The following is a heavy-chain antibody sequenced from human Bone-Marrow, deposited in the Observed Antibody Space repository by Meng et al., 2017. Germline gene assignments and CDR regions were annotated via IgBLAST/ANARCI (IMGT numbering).Heavy chain of an antibody. CDR2: ISGSGGST. Sequence: GESLKISCAASGFTFSNYAMSWVRQAPGKGLEWGSAISGSGGSTYYADSVKGRFTISRDNSKNTLYLKMNSLRAEDTAVYYCAKQSGILTGYYSDYYYYGMDVWGQGTTVTVSS. CDR1: GFTFSNYA. J-gene: IGHJ6*02. D-gene: IGHD3-9*01. V-gene: IGHV3-23*01. CDR3: AKQSGILTGYYSDYYYYGMDV.